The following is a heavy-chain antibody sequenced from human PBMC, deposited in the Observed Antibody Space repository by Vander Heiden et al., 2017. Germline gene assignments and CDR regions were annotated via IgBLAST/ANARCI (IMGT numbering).Heavy chain of an antibody. D-gene: IGHD4-17*01. Sequence: EVQLLDSGGGLVQPGGSLRLSCGASGFPFHNYAMSWVRQAPGKGLEWVSSVSGTDGSTYYADSVRGRFTISRDISNNTLFLQMNSLRAEDTAVYYCAKMRSVQYGDYLYYFDYWGQGALVTVSS. CDR3: AKMRSVQYGDYLYYFDY. CDR1: GFPFHNYA. V-gene: IGHV3-23*01. J-gene: IGHJ4*02. CDR2: VSGTDGST.